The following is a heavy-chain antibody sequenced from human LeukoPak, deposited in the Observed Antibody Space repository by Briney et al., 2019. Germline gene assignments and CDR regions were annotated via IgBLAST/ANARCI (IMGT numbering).Heavy chain of an antibody. CDR1: GFTFSSYA. V-gene: IGHV3-23*01. CDR2: ISGSGGST. CDR3: AKSGNGQWLVPEAYDAFDI. J-gene: IGHJ3*02. D-gene: IGHD6-19*01. Sequence: PGGSLRLSCAASGFTFSSYAMSWVRQAPGKRLEWVSAISGSGGSTYYADSVKGRFTISRDNSKNTLYLQMNSLRAEDTAVYYCAKSGNGQWLVPEAYDAFDIWGQGTMVTVSS.